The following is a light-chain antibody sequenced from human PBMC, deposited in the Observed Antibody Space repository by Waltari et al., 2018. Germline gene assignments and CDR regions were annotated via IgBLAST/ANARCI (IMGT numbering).Light chain of an antibody. CDR3: QQYFDSPLT. Sequence: DIVMTQSPDSLTVSLGERATINCKSSQTVLYSSNNKNYLAWYQQKTGQPPRLLLYWASTRDSGVPARFSGSGSGTDFTLTISSLQAEDAAVYYCQQYFDSPLTFGPGTRVEI. CDR2: WAS. CDR1: QTVLYSSNNKNY. V-gene: IGKV4-1*01. J-gene: IGKJ3*01.